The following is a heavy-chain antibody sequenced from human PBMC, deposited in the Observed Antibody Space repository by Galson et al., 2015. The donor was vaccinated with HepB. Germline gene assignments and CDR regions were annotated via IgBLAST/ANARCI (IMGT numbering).Heavy chain of an antibody. CDR3: ARGGDIVATAYYFDY. CDR1: GFIFSSYW. V-gene: IGHV3-7*03. Sequence: SLRLSCAASGFIFSSYWMSWVRQAPGKGLEWVANIKQHGSEKYYVDSVKGRFTISRDNAKNSLYLQMNSLRAEDTAVYYCARGGDIVATAYYFDYWGQGTLVTVSS. J-gene: IGHJ4*02. D-gene: IGHD5-12*01. CDR2: IKQHGSEK.